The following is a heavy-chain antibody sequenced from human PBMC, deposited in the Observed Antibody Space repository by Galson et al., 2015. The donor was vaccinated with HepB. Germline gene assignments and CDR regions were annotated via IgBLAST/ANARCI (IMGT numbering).Heavy chain of an antibody. J-gene: IGHJ4*02. V-gene: IGHV1-3*01. D-gene: IGHD2-2*01. CDR2: INAGNGNT. CDR1: GYTFTSYA. CDR3: ARELVVPAATGSVDY. Sequence: SVKVSCKASGYTFTSYAMHWVRQAPGQRLEWMGWINAGNGNTKYSQKFQGRVTITRDTSASTAYMELSSLRSEDTAVYYCARELVVPAATGSVDYWGQGTLVTVSS.